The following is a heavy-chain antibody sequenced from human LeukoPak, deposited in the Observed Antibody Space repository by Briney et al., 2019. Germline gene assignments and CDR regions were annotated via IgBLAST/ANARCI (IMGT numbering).Heavy chain of an antibody. Sequence: ASVKVSCKASGLTLTTICMHWVRQAPGQGLAWLAVLYPGGDRAIYAQRFQGRLTLTRDTSTNTVYMEVSSLASEDTAVYYCASEVPRTSRFDHWGQGTLVTVSS. V-gene: IGHV1-46*01. CDR2: LYPGGDRA. J-gene: IGHJ4*02. D-gene: IGHD2-8*01. CDR1: GLTLTTIC. CDR3: ASEVPRTSRFDH.